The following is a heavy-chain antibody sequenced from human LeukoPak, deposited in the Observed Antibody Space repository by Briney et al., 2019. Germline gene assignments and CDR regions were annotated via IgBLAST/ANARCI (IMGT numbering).Heavy chain of an antibody. V-gene: IGHV3-33*01. CDR2: IWYDGSST. CDR3: ARSRDAYIHGVY. D-gene: IGHD5-24*01. J-gene: IGHJ4*02. Sequence: GGSLRLSCAASGFTFSSYGMHWVRQAPGKGLEWVAVIWYDGSSTDYADSVKGRFTISRDNSKNMLFLQMSSLRAEDTAVYYCARSRDAYIHGVYWGQGTLVTVSS. CDR1: GFTFSSYG.